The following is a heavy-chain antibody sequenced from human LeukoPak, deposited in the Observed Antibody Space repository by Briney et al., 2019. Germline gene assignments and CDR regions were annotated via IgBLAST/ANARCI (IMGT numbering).Heavy chain of an antibody. V-gene: IGHV1-2*02. J-gene: IGHJ4*02. CDR3: ARVVSGGVIWAY. CDR1: GYTFTGYY. D-gene: IGHD3-16*01. Sequence: GASVKVSCKASGYTFTGYYMHWVRQAPGQGLEWMGWINPNRGDTNYAQKLQGRVTMTSDTSINTAYMELNRLRSDDTAIYYCARVVSGGVIWAYWGQGTLVTVSS. CDR2: INPNRGDT.